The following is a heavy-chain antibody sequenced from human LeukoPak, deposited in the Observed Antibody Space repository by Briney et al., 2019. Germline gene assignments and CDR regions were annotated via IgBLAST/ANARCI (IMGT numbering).Heavy chain of an antibody. Sequence: SETLSLTCTVSGDSINSLDLWSWVRQPPGKGLEWIGEMYLSGTTHSNPSVKSRVTISIDKSKNQFFLNLSSVTAADTAVYYCAGLVGRYSSGLYYYYFDYWGQGTLVTVSS. V-gene: IGHV4-4*02. J-gene: IGHJ4*02. CDR3: AGLVGRYSSGLYYYYFDY. D-gene: IGHD3-22*01. CDR1: GDSINSLDL. CDR2: MYLSGTT.